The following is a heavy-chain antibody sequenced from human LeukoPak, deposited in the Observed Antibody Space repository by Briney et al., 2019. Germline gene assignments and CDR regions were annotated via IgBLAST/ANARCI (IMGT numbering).Heavy chain of an antibody. D-gene: IGHD3-10*01. CDR3: ARDDGSGIDWFDP. CDR1: GYTFTGTD. J-gene: IGHJ5*02. V-gene: IGHV1-2*02. CDR2: IKPNSGGT. Sequence: ASVKVSSKASGYTFTGTDLHWVPKAPGRGCGGMGWIKPNSGGTNYAQKFQGRVTMTGDTSISTAYMELSRLRSDDTAVYYCARDDGSGIDWFDPWGQGTLVTVSS.